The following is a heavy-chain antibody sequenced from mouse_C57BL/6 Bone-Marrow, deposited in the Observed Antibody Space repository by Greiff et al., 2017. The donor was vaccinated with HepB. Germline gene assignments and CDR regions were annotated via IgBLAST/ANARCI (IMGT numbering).Heavy chain of an antibody. CDR1: GYTFTSYW. Sequence: QVQLQQSGAELVKPGASVKLSCKASGYTFTSYWMHWVKQRPGQGLEWIGMIHPNSGSTNYNEKFKSKATLTVDKSSSTAYMQPSSLTSEDSAVYYCARNDPLGQFAYWGQGTLVTVSA. CDR2: IHPNSGST. D-gene: IGHD6-1*01. J-gene: IGHJ3*01. V-gene: IGHV1-64*01. CDR3: ARNDPLGQFAY.